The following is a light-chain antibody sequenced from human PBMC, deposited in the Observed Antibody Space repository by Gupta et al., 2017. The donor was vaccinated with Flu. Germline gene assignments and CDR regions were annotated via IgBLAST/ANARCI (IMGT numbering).Light chain of an antibody. CDR1: QRISTY. V-gene: IGKV1-39*01. Sequence: SALLASVGDRGTITCRASQRISTYLNWYRHKPGEAPKLLVYRASSLQSGVPSRFSGSGSGTDVTLSISSLQPEDCAAYFCQQSYSTPLLTFGPGTQVDIK. CDR3: QQSYSTPLLT. J-gene: IGKJ3*01. CDR2: RAS.